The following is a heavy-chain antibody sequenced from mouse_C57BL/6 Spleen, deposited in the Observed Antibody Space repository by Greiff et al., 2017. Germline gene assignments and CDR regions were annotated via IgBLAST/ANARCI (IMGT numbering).Heavy chain of an antibody. V-gene: IGHV1-74*01. CDR2: IHPSDSDT. CDR3: ASLLSIRYYAMDY. CDR1: GYTFTSYW. D-gene: IGHD2-10*01. Sequence: QVQLQQPGAELVKPGASVKVSCKASGYTFTSYWMHWVKQRPGQGLEWIGRIHPSDSDTNYNQKFKGKATLTVDKSSSTAYMQLSSLTSEDSAVYYCASLLSIRYYAMDYWGQGTSVTVSS. J-gene: IGHJ4*01.